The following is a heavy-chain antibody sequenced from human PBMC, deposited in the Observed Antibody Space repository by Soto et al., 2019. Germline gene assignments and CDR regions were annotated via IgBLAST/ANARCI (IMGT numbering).Heavy chain of an antibody. CDR1: GDSVSSNSAA. CDR3: ARVGIAAAGTNYYYYMDV. D-gene: IGHD6-13*01. V-gene: IGHV6-1*01. J-gene: IGHJ6*03. CDR2: TYYRSKWYN. Sequence: SQTLSLTCAISGDSVSSNSAAWNWIRQSPSRGLEWLGRTYYRSKWYNDYAVSVKSRITINPDTSKNQFSLQLNSVTPEDTAVYYCARVGIAAAGTNYYYYMDVWGKGTTVTVSS.